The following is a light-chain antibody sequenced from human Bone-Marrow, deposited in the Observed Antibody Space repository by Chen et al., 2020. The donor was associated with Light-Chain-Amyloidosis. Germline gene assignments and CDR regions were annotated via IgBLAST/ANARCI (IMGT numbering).Light chain of an antibody. CDR1: SGHSNYV. V-gene: IGLV4-69*01. J-gene: IGLJ2*01. CDR3: KTWGTGYVV. Sequence: QAVLTQSPSASASLGASVKLTCTLSSGHSNYVIAWHQQQPERGLRYLLKVNSDGSHSRGDGIPDRFSGASSGAERYLTISSLQSEDEADYYWKTWGTGYVVFGGGTKLTVL. CDR2: VNSDGSH.